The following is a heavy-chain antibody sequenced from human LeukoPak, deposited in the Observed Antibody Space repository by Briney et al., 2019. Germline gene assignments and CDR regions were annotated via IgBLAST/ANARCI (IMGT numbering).Heavy chain of an antibody. Sequence: GGSLRLSCAASGFTFSDYYMSWIRQAPGKGLEWVSYISSSGNTIYYADSVKGRFTISRDNAKNSLYLQMNSLRAEDTAVYYCARESRVHDAFDIWGQGTMVTVSS. J-gene: IGHJ3*02. V-gene: IGHV3-11*04. D-gene: IGHD1-1*01. CDR3: ARESRVHDAFDI. CDR2: ISSSGNTI. CDR1: GFTFSDYY.